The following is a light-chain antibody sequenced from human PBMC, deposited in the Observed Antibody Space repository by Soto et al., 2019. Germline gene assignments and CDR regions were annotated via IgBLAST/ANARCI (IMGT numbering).Light chain of an antibody. Sequence: DIRITQSPSSRSSSVVYRFTITCQASQDISNYLNWYQQKPGKAPKLLIYDASNLETGVPSRFSGSGSGTDFTLTISSLQPEDVATYYCQKYNGALWTFGQGTKVDIK. CDR3: QKYNGALWT. V-gene: IGKV1-33*01. CDR2: DAS. J-gene: IGKJ1*01. CDR1: QDISNY.